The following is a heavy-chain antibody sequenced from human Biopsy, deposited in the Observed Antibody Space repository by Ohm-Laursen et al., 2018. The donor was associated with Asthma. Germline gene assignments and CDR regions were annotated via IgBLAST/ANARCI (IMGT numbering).Heavy chain of an antibody. CDR2: IKHDGIEK. V-gene: IGHV3-7*01. D-gene: IGHD3-3*02. J-gene: IGHJ1*01. CDR1: GFTFGDYW. Sequence: SLRLSCAASGFTFGDYWMSWVRQVPGKGLEWVAHIKHDGIEKNHVDSLKGRFTISRDNAKNSLYLQMNSLRAEDTAVYYCARTFHFWSPYHAEHYQLWGQGTLVTVSS. CDR3: ARTFHFWSPYHAEHYQL.